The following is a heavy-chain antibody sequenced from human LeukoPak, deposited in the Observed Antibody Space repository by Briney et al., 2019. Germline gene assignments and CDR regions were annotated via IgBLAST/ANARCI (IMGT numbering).Heavy chain of an antibody. J-gene: IGHJ1*01. CDR2: MSPNSGET. V-gene: IGHV1-8*02. Sequence: GASVNVSCKASGYTVNNFEINWVRQVAGQGLEWMGWMSPNSGETVNVQKFQGRVTMTRDISTSTAYMELTGLRSDDTAVYFCARGYCSGGGCYTAEYLPHWGQGTLVTVSS. D-gene: IGHD2-15*01. CDR3: ARGYCSGGGCYTAEYLPH. CDR1: GYTVNNFE.